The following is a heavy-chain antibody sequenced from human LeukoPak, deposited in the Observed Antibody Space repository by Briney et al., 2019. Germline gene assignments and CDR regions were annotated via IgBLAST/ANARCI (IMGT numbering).Heavy chain of an antibody. J-gene: IGHJ6*03. D-gene: IGHD1-1*01. CDR2: VYDSGST. CDR1: GGSISSSGYY. CDR3: AQLANSHDYYYYYFMDV. V-gene: IGHV4-39*07. Sequence: SETLSLTCTVSGGSISSSGYYWGWLRQPPGKGLEWIMSVYDSGSTCYNPSLKSRVTISVDTSKNQFSLKLSSVTAADTAVYYCAQLANSHDYYYYYFMDVWGKGTTVTVSS.